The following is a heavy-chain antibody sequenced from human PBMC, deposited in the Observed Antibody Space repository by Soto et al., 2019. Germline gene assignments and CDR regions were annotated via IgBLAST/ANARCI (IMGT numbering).Heavy chain of an antibody. CDR2: IYPGDSDT. Sequence: GESLKISCKGSGYSFTSYWIGWARQMSGKGLEWMGIIYPGDSDTRYSPYFQGQVTISVDKSISTAYLQWSSLKASDTAMYYCARAMVRGKNYYGMDVWGQGTTVTVSS. CDR3: ARAMVRGKNYYGMDV. D-gene: IGHD3-10*01. J-gene: IGHJ6*02. CDR1: GYSFTSYW. V-gene: IGHV5-51*01.